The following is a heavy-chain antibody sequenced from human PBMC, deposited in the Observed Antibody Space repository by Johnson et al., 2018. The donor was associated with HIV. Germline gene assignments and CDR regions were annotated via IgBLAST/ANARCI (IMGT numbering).Heavy chain of an antibody. J-gene: IGHJ3*02. CDR2: IWSDGSNK. D-gene: IGHD1-1*01. CDR1: GFTFSSYG. CDR3: ATSTASDAFDI. V-gene: IGHV3-33*01. Sequence: QMQLVESGGGVVQPGRSLRLSCATSGFTFSSYGMDWVRQAPGKGLEWLAFIWSDGSNKNYADSVKGRFTISRDNSGNTLYLQMNSLRAEDTAVYYCATSTASDAFDIWGQGTMVTVSS.